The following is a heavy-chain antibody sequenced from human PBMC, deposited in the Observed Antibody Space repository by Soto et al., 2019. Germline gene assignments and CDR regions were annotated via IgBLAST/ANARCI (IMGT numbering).Heavy chain of an antibody. Sequence: EVQLLESGGGLVQPGGSLRLSCVGSGFTFINYAMNWVRQTPGKGLEWVSTISGGGDRTFDADTVKGRFTISRDNSKNTVNTQMNSLRGDDTDVYYCARKVLGSTSRPDWWYFDLWGRGTLVNVSS. J-gene: IGHJ2*01. V-gene: IGHV3-23*01. CDR2: ISGGGDRT. CDR1: GFTFINYA. CDR3: ARKVLGSTSRPDWWYFDL. D-gene: IGHD2-2*01.